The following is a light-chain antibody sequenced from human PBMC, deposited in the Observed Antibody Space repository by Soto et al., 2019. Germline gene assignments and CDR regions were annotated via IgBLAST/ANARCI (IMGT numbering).Light chain of an antibody. Sequence: LTQPPSVSGAPGQRVTISCTGSSSNIGAGYDVHWYQQLPGTAPKLPIYGNSNRPSGVPDRFSGSKSGTSASLAITGLQAEDEADYYCQSYDSSLSGSYVFGTGTKVTVL. CDR3: QSYDSSLSGSYV. CDR1: SSNIGAGYD. CDR2: GNS. J-gene: IGLJ1*01. V-gene: IGLV1-40*01.